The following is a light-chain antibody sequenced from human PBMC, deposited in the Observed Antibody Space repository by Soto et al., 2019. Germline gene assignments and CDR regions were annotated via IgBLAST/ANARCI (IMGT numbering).Light chain of an antibody. CDR3: QQYGRSPFT. V-gene: IGKV3-15*01. Sequence: EIVMTQSPATLSVSPGERATLSCRASQSVSSNLAWYQQIPGQAPRLLIYGASTRATGIPVRFSGSGSETEFTLTISSLQSEDFAVYYCQQYGRSPFTFGPGTKVDIK. CDR1: QSVSSN. J-gene: IGKJ3*01. CDR2: GAS.